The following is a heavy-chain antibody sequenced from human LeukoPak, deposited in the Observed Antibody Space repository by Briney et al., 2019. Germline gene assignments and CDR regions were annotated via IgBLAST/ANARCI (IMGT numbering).Heavy chain of an antibody. CDR1: GYTFTGYY. D-gene: IGHD2-21*02. CDR3: ARAELGLLAYCGGDSYSGAFDI. Sequence: ASVKVSCKASGYTFTGYYMHWVRQAPGQGLEWMGWINPNSGGTNYAQKFQGWVTMTRDTSISTAYMELSRLRSDDTAVYYCARAELGLLAYCGGDSYSGAFDIWGQGTMVTVSS. CDR2: INPNSGGT. V-gene: IGHV1-2*04. J-gene: IGHJ3*02.